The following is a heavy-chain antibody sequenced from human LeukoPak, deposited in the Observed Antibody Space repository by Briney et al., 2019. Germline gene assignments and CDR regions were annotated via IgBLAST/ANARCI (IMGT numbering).Heavy chain of an antibody. CDR3: TTDRIVYYVSSGSDY. V-gene: IGHV3-15*01. J-gene: IGHJ4*02. CDR1: GFTFSNAW. Sequence: GGSLGLSCAASGFTFSNAWMSWVRQAPGKGLEWVGRIKSKTDGGTTDYAAPVKGRFTISRDDSKNTLYLQMNSLKTEDTAVYYCTTDRIVYYVSSGSDYWGQGTLVTVSS. D-gene: IGHD3-22*01. CDR2: IKSKTDGGTT.